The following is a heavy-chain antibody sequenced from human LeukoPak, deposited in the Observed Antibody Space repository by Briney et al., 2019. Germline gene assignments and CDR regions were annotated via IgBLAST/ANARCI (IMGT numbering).Heavy chain of an antibody. CDR2: IYYSGST. CDR3: ARDGYSYGGYYYGMDV. Sequence: PSETLSLTCTVSGGSFSSGSYYWSWIRQPPGKGLEWIGYIYYSGSTNYNPSLKSRVTISVDTSKNQFSLKLSSVTAADTAVYYCARDGYSYGGYYYGMDVWGQGTTVTVSS. D-gene: IGHD5-18*01. V-gene: IGHV4-61*01. CDR1: GGSFSSGSYY. J-gene: IGHJ6*02.